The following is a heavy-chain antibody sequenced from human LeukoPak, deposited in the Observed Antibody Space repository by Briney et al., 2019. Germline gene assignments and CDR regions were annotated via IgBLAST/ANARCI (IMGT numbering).Heavy chain of an antibody. D-gene: IGHD6-13*01. CDR1: GGTFSSYA. CDR2: IIPIFGTA. J-gene: IGHJ4*02. V-gene: IGHV1-69*13. Sequence: ASVKVSCKASGGTFSSYAISRVRQAPGQGLEWMGGIIPIFGTANYAQKFQGRVTITADESTSTAYMELSSLRSEDTAVYYCARVPTSSSWTLYYFDYWGQGTLVTVSS. CDR3: ARVPTSSSWTLYYFDY.